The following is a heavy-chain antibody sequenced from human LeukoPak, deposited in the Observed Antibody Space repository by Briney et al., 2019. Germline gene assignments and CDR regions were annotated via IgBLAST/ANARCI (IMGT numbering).Heavy chain of an antibody. CDR2: ISAYNGNT. Sequence: ASVKVSCKASGYTFTSYGISWVRQAPGQGLEWMGWISAYNGNTNYAQKLQDRVTMTTDTSTSTAYMELRSLRSDDTAVYYCARSPKSIAVAGTGFDYWGQGTLVTVSS. D-gene: IGHD6-19*01. CDR3: ARSPKSIAVAGTGFDY. CDR1: GYTFTSYG. V-gene: IGHV1-18*01. J-gene: IGHJ4*02.